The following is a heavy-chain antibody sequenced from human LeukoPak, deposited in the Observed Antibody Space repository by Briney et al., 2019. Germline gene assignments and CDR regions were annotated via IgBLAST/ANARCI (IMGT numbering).Heavy chain of an antibody. J-gene: IGHJ4*02. Sequence: GGSLRLSCAASGFTFSSYGMHWVRQAPGKGLEWVAVISYDGSNKYYADSVKGRFTISRDNSKNTLYLQMNSLRAEDTAVYYCAKGGDYCSSTSCYAQRAVFDYWGQGTLVTVSS. CDR2: ISYDGSNK. D-gene: IGHD2-2*01. CDR3: AKGGDYCSSTSCYAQRAVFDY. V-gene: IGHV3-30*18. CDR1: GFTFSSYG.